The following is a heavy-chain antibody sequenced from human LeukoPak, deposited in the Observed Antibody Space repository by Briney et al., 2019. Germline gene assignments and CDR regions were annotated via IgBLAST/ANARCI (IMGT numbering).Heavy chain of an antibody. Sequence: GGSLRLSCAASGFTFSRYWMSWVRQAPRKGLEWVANIKQDGSEKYYVDSVKGRFTISRDNAKNSLYLQMNSLRAEDTAVYYCARGTPFGAYWGQGTLVTVSS. D-gene: IGHD3-3*01. CDR1: GFTFSRYW. V-gene: IGHV3-7*03. J-gene: IGHJ4*02. CDR2: IKQDGSEK. CDR3: ARGTPFGAY.